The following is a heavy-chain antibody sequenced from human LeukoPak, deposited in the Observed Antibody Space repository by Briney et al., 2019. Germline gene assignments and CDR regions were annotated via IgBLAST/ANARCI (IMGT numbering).Heavy chain of an antibody. CDR1: GASICSGSYY. J-gene: IGHJ3*02. D-gene: IGHD2-2*01. CDR2: IYSSGST. V-gene: IGHV4-61*02. Sequence: SQTLSLTCTVSGASICSGSYYWSLIRQPAGKGLEWIGRIYSSGSTDYNPSLKSRVTISVDTSKNQFSLKLSSVTAADTAVYYCARCCSSTSCYWDAFDIWGQGTMVTVSS. CDR3: ARCCSSTSCYWDAFDI.